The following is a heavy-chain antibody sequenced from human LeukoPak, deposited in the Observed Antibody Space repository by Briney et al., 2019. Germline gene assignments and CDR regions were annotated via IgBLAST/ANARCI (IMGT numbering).Heavy chain of an antibody. D-gene: IGHD2-21*02. Sequence: GGSLRLSCAASGFPFSRHAMSWVRQPPGKELEWVSAISNGETYYADSVRGRFTISRDDSKNTVYLQMNSLRDEDTALYYCVREAGYCASVCLKSNWFDPWGPGTLVTVSS. CDR2: ISNGET. J-gene: IGHJ5*02. CDR3: VREAGYCASVCLKSNWFDP. CDR1: GFPFSRHA. V-gene: IGHV3-23*01.